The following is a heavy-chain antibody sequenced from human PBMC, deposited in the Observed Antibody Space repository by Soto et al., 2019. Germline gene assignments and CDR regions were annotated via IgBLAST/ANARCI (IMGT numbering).Heavy chain of an antibody. CDR2: ISYDGSNK. CDR3: AKPSIAVAGYAFDI. D-gene: IGHD6-19*01. J-gene: IGHJ3*02. V-gene: IGHV3-30*18. CDR1: GFTFSSYG. Sequence: GGSLRLSCAASGFTFSSYGMHWVRQAPGKGLEWVAVISYDGSNKYYADSVKGRFTISRDNSKNTLYLQMNSLRAEDTAVYYCAKPSIAVAGYAFDIWGQGTMVTVSS.